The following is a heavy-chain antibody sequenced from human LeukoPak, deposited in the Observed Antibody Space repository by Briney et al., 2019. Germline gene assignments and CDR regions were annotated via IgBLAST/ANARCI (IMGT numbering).Heavy chain of an antibody. J-gene: IGHJ4*02. CDR2: IYSDGST. CDR3: ARDYNYYHSSGYWYYFDY. V-gene: IGHV3-66*01. CDR1: GFTVSSNY. D-gene: IGHD3-22*01. Sequence: SGGSLRLSCAASGFTVSSNYMSWVRQAPGKGLEWVSVIYSDGSTYYANSVKGRFTISRDNSKNTLYLQINSLRAEDKAVYYCARDYNYYHSSGYWYYFDYWGQGTLVTVSS.